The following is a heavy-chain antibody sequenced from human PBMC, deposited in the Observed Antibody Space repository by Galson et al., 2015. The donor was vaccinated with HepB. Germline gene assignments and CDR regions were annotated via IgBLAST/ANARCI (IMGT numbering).Heavy chain of an antibody. V-gene: IGHV3-30*18. Sequence: SLRHSCAASGFTFSSYGMHWVRQAPGKGLEWVAVISYDGSNKYYADSVKGRFTISRDNSKNTLYLQMNSLKAEDTAVYYCAKDRKAAAGYFDYWGQGTLVTVSS. CDR1: GFTFSSYG. CDR3: AKDRKAAAGYFDY. CDR2: ISYDGSNK. D-gene: IGHD6-13*01. J-gene: IGHJ4*02.